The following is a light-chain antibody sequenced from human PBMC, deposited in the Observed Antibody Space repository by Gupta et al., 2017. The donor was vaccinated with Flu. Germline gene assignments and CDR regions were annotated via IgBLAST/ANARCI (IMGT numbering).Light chain of an antibody. CDR3: QQYNNYPLT. CDR1: QGVSTW. CDR2: AAS. J-gene: IGKJ3*01. V-gene: IGKV1D-16*01. Sequence: PSSLSASLGDTVTITCRASQGVSTWLAWYQKKPGLAPKSLIYAASNLQTGVPSSFSGSGSGTDFTLTISNLQPEDSATYYCQQYNNYPLTFGPGTRVEIK.